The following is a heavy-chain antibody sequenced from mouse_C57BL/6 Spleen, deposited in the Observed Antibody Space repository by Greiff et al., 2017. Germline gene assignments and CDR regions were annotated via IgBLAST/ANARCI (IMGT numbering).Heavy chain of an antibody. CDR3: TRDGGSSFYYAMDY. Sequence: EVKVVESGEGLVKPGGSLKLSCAASGFTFSSYAMSWVRQTPEKRLEWVAYISSGGDYTYYADTVKGRFTISRDNARNTLYLQMSSLKSEDTAIYYCTRDGGSSFYYAMDYWGQGTSVTVSS. CDR1: GFTFSSYA. CDR2: ISSGGDYT. J-gene: IGHJ4*01. D-gene: IGHD1-1*01. V-gene: IGHV5-9-1*02.